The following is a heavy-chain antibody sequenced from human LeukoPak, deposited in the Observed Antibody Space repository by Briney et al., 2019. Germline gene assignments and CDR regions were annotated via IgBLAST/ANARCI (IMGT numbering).Heavy chain of an antibody. V-gene: IGHV4-59*01. CDR2: IYYSGST. CDR3: ARAQDSSGWNTGTFDP. D-gene: IGHD6-19*01. J-gene: IGHJ5*02. CDR1: GGSISSYY. Sequence: SETLSLTYTVSGGSISSYYWSWIRQPPGKGLEWIGYIYYSGSTNYNPSLKSRVTISVDTSKNQFSLKLSSVTAADTAVYYCARAQDSSGWNTGTFDPWGQGTLVTVSS.